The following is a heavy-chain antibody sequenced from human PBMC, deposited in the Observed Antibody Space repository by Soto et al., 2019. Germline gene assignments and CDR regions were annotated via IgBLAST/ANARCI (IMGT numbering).Heavy chain of an antibody. V-gene: IGHV6-1*01. D-gene: IGHD6-13*01. CDR2: TYYRSKWDN. Sequence: PSQTLSLTCXISGDSVSSNSAAWNWIRQSPSRGLEWLGRTYYRSKWDNDYAVSVKSRITINPDTSKNQFFLQLNSVTPEDTAVYYRAREMWAAAGSINCFDPWGQGTMVTVSS. J-gene: IGHJ5*01. CDR1: GDSVSSNSAA. CDR3: AREMWAAAGSINCFDP.